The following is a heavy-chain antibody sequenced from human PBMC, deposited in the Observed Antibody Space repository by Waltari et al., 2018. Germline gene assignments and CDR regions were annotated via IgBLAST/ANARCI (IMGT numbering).Heavy chain of an antibody. CDR2: IYYSGGT. J-gene: IGHJ4*02. Sequence: QLQLQESGPGLVKPSETLSLTCTVSGGSISSSSYYWGWIRQPPGKGLEWIGSIYYSGGTHYNPSLKSGVTISVDTSKNQFSLKLSSVTAADTAWYYCVCEITMVRGVIIIPQWVDYWGQGTLVTVSS. CDR3: VCEITMVRGVIIIPQWVDY. V-gene: IGHV4-39*01. D-gene: IGHD3-10*01. CDR1: GGSISSSSYY.